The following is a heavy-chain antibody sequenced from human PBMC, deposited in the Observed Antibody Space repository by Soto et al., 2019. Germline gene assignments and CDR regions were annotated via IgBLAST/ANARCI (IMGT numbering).Heavy chain of an antibody. V-gene: IGHV4-39*07. CDR3: ARLGGSYAVPHFDY. CDR2: IFYSGST. Sequence: SETLSLTCTVSGGSISSSSYYWGWIRQPPGKGLEWIGSIFYSGSTYYNPSLKSRITMSVDRSKNQFSLKLSSVTAADTAVYYCARLGGSYAVPHFDYWGQGTLVTVPQ. J-gene: IGHJ4*02. CDR1: GGSISSSSYY. D-gene: IGHD1-26*01.